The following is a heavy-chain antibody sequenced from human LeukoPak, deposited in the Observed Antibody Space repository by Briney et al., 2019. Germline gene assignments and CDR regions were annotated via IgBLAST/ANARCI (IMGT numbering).Heavy chain of an antibody. CDR3: AREIMVSREWYFDL. CDR1: GLTLSNYW. V-gene: IGHV3-74*01. CDR2: MNNDGSGT. D-gene: IGHD2-21*01. Sequence: PGRSLRLSCAASGLTLSNYWMHWVRQAPGRGLFWVSRMNNDGSGTTYADSVRGRFTISRDNAKNTLYLQMNSLRVEDTAVYFCAREIMVSREWYFDLWGRGTLVTVAS. J-gene: IGHJ2*01.